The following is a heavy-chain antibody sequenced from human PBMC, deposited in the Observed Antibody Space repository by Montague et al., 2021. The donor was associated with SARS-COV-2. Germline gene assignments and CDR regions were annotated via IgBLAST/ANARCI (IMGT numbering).Heavy chain of an antibody. D-gene: IGHD2-8*01. CDR3: ARQLPSYCATNKCYPYYLDG. CDR1: GGSISSPDYY. V-gene: IGHV4-39*01. Sequence: SETLSLTCTVSGGSISSPDYYWGWIRQSPGKGLGWIGSISYTGRTYYNPSLRSRVSFSMDTSKNHFSLSLSSVTVADTAVYFCARQLPSYCATNKCYPYYLDGWGQGALVTVSS. CDR2: ISYTGRT. J-gene: IGHJ4*02.